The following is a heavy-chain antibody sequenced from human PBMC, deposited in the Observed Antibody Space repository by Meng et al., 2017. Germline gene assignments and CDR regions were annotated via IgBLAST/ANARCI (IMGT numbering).Heavy chain of an antibody. Sequence: GESLKISCAASGFTFSSYEMNWVRQAPGKGLEWVSYISSSGSTIYYADSVKGRFTISRDNAKNSLYLQMNSLRAEDTAVYYCARGYYDFWSGYYGREDWFDPWGQGTLVTVSS. J-gene: IGHJ5*02. CDR3: ARGYYDFWSGYYGREDWFDP. CDR1: GFTFSSYE. CDR2: ISSSGSTI. V-gene: IGHV3-48*03. D-gene: IGHD3-3*01.